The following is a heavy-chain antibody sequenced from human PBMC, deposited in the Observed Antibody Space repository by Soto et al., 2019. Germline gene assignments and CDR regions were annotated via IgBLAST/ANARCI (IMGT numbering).Heavy chain of an antibody. CDR2: IYSGGIY. Sequence: EVQLVESGGGLVQPGGSLRLSCVASGFSVSATKYMNWLRQAPDKGLEWVSVIYSGGIYYYADSVKGRFTISRHDSKTTLYLQMDSLRPDDTAVYFRARANDLNAFDMWGQGTMVTVSS. V-gene: IGHV3-53*04. CDR3: ARANDLNAFDM. CDR1: GFSVSATKY. J-gene: IGHJ3*02.